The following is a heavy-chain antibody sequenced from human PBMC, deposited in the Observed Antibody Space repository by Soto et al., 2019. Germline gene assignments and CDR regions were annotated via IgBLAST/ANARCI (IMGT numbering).Heavy chain of an antibody. CDR3: ATNYGSGSAHFDY. CDR2: VIPMVGMA. CDR1: GGTFNFYS. J-gene: IGHJ4*02. D-gene: IGHD3-10*01. Sequence: QVQLVQSGAEVKKPGSSVKVSCTASGGTFNFYSISWVRQAPGQGLEWVGRVIPMVGMATYAQKFHGRVTITADKSTSTADMNLRSLRAEDTAVYYCATNYGSGSAHFDYWCQGTLVTVSS. V-gene: IGHV1-69*02.